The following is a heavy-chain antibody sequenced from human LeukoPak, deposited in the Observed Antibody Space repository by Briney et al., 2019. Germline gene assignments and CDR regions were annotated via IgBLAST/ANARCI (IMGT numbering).Heavy chain of an antibody. CDR1: GGSISSYY. D-gene: IGHD3-9*01. J-gene: IGHJ3*02. V-gene: IGHV4-59*01. Sequence: KPSETLSLTCTVSGGSISSYYWSWIRQPPGKGLEWIGYTYYSGSTNYNPSLKSRVTMSVDTSKNQFFLKLSSVTAADTAVYYCARARYVNSFYAFDIWGQGTLVTVSS. CDR2: TYYSGST. CDR3: ARARYVNSFYAFDI.